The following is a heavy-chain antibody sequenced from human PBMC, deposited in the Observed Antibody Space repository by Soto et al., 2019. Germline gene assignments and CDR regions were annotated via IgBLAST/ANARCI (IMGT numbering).Heavy chain of an antibody. CDR2: INAGNGNT. Sequence: QVQLVQSGAEVKKPGASVKVSCKASGYTFTSYAMHWVRQAPGQRLEWMGWINAGNGNTKYSQKFQGRVTITRDTSASTAYMELSSLRSEDTAVYYCRRGSGLNWFAPWGQGALVTVSS. CDR1: GYTFTSYA. D-gene: IGHD3-10*01. CDR3: RRGSGLNWFAP. V-gene: IGHV1-3*01. J-gene: IGHJ5*02.